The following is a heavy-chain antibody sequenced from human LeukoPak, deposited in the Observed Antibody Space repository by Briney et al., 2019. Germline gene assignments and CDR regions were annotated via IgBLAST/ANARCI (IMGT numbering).Heavy chain of an antibody. CDR1: GGSISSYY. V-gene: IGHV4-59*08. J-gene: IGHJ6*02. Sequence: PSETLSLTCTVSGGSISSYYWSWIRQPPGKGLEWIGYIYYSGGTNYNPSLKSRVTISVDTSKNQFSLKLSSVTAADTAVYYCAKGGATVELYYFGMEVWGQGTTVTVSS. CDR3: AKGGATVELYYFGMEV. D-gene: IGHD3-10*01. CDR2: IYYSGGT.